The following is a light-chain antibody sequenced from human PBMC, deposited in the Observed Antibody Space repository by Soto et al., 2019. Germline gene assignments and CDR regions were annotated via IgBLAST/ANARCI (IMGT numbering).Light chain of an antibody. J-gene: IGKJ4*01. CDR2: DAS. CDR1: QDISNH. CDR3: KQYVHTIT. Sequence: EIQMTQSPSSLSSSVGDRVTITCQASQDISNHLHWYQQKPGKAPELLIYDASNLETGVPSRFSGSGSVADSTFTISSLQPDDIATYYCKQYVHTITFGGGTKVEIK. V-gene: IGKV1-33*01.